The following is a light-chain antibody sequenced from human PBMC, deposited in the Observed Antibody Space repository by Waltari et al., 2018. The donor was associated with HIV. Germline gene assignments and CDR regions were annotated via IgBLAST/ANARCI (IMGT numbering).Light chain of an antibody. J-gene: IGKJ1*01. CDR1: QSLRGN. Sequence: VMTQSPVTLSVSPGQRATLSCRASQSLRGNIAWYQQKPGQAPRLLIFAATTRATNVPARFSGSGFGTEFTLSISDLQSEDFAIYHCQQYIEWPLTFGQGTKVEVK. CDR2: AAT. CDR3: QQYIEWPLT. V-gene: IGKV3-15*01.